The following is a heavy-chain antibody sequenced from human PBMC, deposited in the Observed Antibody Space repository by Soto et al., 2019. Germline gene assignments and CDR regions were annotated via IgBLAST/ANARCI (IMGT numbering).Heavy chain of an antibody. CDR3: ARVGDFSSTSCHLNWFDL. V-gene: IGHV4-4*02. J-gene: IGHJ5*02. CDR2: IYHSGST. D-gene: IGHD2-2*01. CDR1: GGSISSSNW. Sequence: LSLTCAVSGGSISSSNWWSWVRQPPGKGLEWIGEIYHSGSTNYNPSLKSRVTISVDKSKNQFSLKLSSVTAADTAVYYCARVGDFSSTSCHLNWFDLWGQGTLVTV.